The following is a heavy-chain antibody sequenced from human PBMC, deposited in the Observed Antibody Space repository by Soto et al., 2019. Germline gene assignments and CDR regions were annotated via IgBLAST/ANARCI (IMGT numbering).Heavy chain of an antibody. CDR3: ARVGWYVGKYRFDY. D-gene: IGHD2-15*01. CDR2: INHSGST. J-gene: IGHJ4*02. V-gene: IGHV4-34*01. CDR1: GGSFSGYY. Sequence: QVQLQQWGAGLLKPSETLSLTCAVYGGSFSGYYWSWIRQPPGKGLEWIGEINHSGSTNYNPSLKSRVTRSVDTSKNQFTLKLSSVTAADTAVYYCARVGWYVGKYRFDYWGQGTLLTVSS.